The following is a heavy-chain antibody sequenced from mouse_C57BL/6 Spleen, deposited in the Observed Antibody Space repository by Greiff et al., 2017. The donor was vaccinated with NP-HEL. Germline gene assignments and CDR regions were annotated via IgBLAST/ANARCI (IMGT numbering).Heavy chain of an antibody. D-gene: IGHD1-1*01. Sequence: EVQLVESGGGLVKPGGSLKLSCAASGFTFSSYAMSWVRQTPEKRLEWVATISDGGSYTYYPDNVKGRFTISRDNAKNNLYLQMSHLKSEDTAMYYCARDQRTVDWYFDVWGTGTTVTVSS. V-gene: IGHV5-4*01. CDR3: ARDQRTVDWYFDV. CDR1: GFTFSSYA. CDR2: ISDGGSYT. J-gene: IGHJ1*03.